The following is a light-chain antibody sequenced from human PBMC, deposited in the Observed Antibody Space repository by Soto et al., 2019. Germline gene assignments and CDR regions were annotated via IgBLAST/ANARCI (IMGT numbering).Light chain of an antibody. J-gene: IGKJ1*01. CDR1: QSVSSSY. V-gene: IGKV3-20*01. CDR2: GAS. Sequence: EMVLNQSQGTLSLSPGETATLSCGASQSVSSSYLGWYQQKPGRAPRLLIYGASSRATGIPDRFSGSGSGTDFTLTISRLEPEDFAVYYCQQYGSSPRTFGQGTKVDIK. CDR3: QQYGSSPRT.